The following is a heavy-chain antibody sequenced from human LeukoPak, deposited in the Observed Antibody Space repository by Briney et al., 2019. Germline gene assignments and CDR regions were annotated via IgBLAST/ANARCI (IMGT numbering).Heavy chain of an antibody. CDR3: ARVSDYGDYSAAIDY. D-gene: IGHD4-17*01. V-gene: IGHV1-69*13. CDR1: GGTFSSYA. J-gene: IGHJ4*02. Sequence: ASVKVSCKASGGTFSSYAISWVRQAPGQGLEWMGGIIPIFGTANYAQKFQGRVTITADESTSTAYMELSSLRSEDTAVYYCARVSDYGDYSAAIDYWGQGTLVTVSS. CDR2: IIPIFGTA.